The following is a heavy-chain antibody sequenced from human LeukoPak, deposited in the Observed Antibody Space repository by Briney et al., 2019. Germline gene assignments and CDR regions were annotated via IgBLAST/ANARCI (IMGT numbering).Heavy chain of an antibody. J-gene: IGHJ3*02. Sequence: PGGSLRLSCAASGFTFSSYAMHWVRQAPGKGLEWVAVISYDGSNKYYADSVKGRFTISRDNSKNTLYLQMNSLRAEDTAVYYCAKPIAKGSEEGAFDIWGQGTMVTVSS. V-gene: IGHV3-30-3*02. CDR1: GFTFSSYA. D-gene: IGHD6-25*01. CDR2: ISYDGSNK. CDR3: AKPIAKGSEEGAFDI.